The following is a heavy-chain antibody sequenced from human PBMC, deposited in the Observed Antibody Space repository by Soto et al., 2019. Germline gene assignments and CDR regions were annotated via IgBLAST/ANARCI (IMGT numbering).Heavy chain of an antibody. CDR1: GFTFSRFA. Sequence: GGSLRLSCAGSGFTFSRFAMSWVRQVQGKGLAWVSAISCSGQTTYYADSGKGRFTGSRDNSNNTLYLQMNSLRAEVTAVYYCAKDQRKPAIFGVVTLSWGQGTLVTVSS. J-gene: IGHJ5*02. V-gene: IGHV3-23*01. CDR2: ISCSGQTT. CDR3: AKDQRKPAIFGVVTLS. D-gene: IGHD3-3*01.